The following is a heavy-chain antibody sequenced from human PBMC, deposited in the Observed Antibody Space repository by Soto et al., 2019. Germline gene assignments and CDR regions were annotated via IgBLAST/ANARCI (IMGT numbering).Heavy chain of an antibody. J-gene: IGHJ6*02. CDR3: ARDGEVVPAANYSYYGMDV. Sequence: GASVKVSCKASGGTFSSYAISWVRQAPGQGLEWMGGIIPIFGTANYAQKFQGRVTITADESTSTAYMELSSLRSEDTAVYYCARDGEVVPAANYSYYGMDVRGQGTTVTLSS. CDR1: GGTFSSYA. D-gene: IGHD2-2*01. V-gene: IGHV1-69*13. CDR2: IIPIFGTA.